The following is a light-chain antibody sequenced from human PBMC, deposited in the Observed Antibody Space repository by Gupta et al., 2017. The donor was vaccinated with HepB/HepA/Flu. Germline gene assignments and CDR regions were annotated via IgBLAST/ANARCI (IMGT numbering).Light chain of an antibody. CDR2: ENN. V-gene: IGLV1-51*02. J-gene: IGLJ2*01. CDR3: EPWESSLSVLVV. CDR1: SANIGNNY. Sequence: QSVLTQPPSVSAAPGQKVTISCSGSSANIGNNYVSWYQQLPGTAPNLLLYENNKRPSGMPAPFFCSKSGTSATLVITGLQTGDEADYYCEPWESSLSVLVVFGGGTKLTVL.